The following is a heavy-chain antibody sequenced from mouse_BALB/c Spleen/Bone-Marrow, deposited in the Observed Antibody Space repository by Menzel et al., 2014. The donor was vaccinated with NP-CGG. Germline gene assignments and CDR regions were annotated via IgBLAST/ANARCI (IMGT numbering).Heavy chain of an antibody. CDR2: ISSGSSTV. Sequence: EVKVEESGGGLVQPGGSRKLSCAASGFTFSSFGMHWVRQAPEKGLEWVAYISSGSSTVYYADKVMGRFTISRDNPKNTLFLQMTSLRSEDTAMYYCARSGSSSGYFDYWGQGTTLTVPS. J-gene: IGHJ2*01. V-gene: IGHV5-17*02. CDR3: ARSGSSSGYFDY. CDR1: GFTFSSFG. D-gene: IGHD1-1*01.